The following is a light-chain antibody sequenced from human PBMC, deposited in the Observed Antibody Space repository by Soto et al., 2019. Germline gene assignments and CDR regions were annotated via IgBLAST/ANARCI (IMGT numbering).Light chain of an antibody. V-gene: IGKV3-20*01. CDR1: QSVSSNY. CDR2: GAS. J-gene: IGKJ2*01. Sequence: EVVLTQSPDTLSLSPGERATLSCRPSQSVSSNYLAWYQQRPGQAPRLLISGASSRASGIPDRFIGSGSGIDFTLTITRLEPEDFAVYYCQQYGGSPLYTFGQGTKVE. CDR3: QQYGGSPLYT.